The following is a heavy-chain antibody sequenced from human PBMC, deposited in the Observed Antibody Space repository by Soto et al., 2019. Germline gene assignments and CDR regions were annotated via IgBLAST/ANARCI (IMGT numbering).Heavy chain of an antibody. Sequence: SETLSLTCTVSGGSTSSYYWSWIRQPPGKGLEWIGYIYYSGSTNYNPSLKSRVTISVDTSKNQFSLKLSSVTAADTAVYYCARVAVLWFGEFSSWFDPWGQGTLVTVS. D-gene: IGHD3-10*01. CDR1: GGSTSSYY. CDR3: ARVAVLWFGEFSSWFDP. CDR2: IYYSGST. J-gene: IGHJ5*02. V-gene: IGHV4-59*08.